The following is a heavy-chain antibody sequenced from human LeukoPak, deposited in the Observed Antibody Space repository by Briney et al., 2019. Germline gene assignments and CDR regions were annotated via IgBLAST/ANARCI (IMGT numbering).Heavy chain of an antibody. D-gene: IGHD3-9*01. CDR1: GYTFVDDY. CDR2: ISPYNAKT. V-gene: IGHV1-18*04. Sequence: ASVKVSCKASGYTFVDDYTHWVRQAPGQGLEWMGWISPYNAKTSDIQNLQGRVTMTTDTATSTAYMELRSLRSDDTAVYFCARAASILTAFDYWGQGTLVTVSS. CDR3: ARAASILTAFDY. J-gene: IGHJ4*02.